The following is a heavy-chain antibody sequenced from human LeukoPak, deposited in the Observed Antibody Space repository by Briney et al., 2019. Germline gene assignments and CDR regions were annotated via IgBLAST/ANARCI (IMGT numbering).Heavy chain of an antibody. CDR2: ITSSSSI. D-gene: IGHD5-12*01. V-gene: IGHV3-48*02. J-gene: IGHJ4*02. Sequence: GGSLRLSCAASGFAFSSYSMNWVRQAPGKGLEWLSYITSSSSIFYADSVKGRFTISRDNARNSLYLQVNSLRDDDTAVYYCARDRPNTGYDFDYWGQGALVTVSS. CDR1: GFAFSSYS. CDR3: ARDRPNTGYDFDY.